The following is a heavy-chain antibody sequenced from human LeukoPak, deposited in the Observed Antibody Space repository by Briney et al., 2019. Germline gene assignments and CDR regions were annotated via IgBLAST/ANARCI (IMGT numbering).Heavy chain of an antibody. J-gene: IGHJ5*02. CDR1: GGSINSHY. CDR3: ARLGSFDP. D-gene: IGHD3-9*01. Sequence: PSETLSLTCSVSGGSINSHYWTWIRQPPGEGLEWIGYVYYSGSTYYNPSLKSRVTISVDTSKNQFSLKLSSVTAADTAVYYCARLGSFDPWGQGTLVTVSS. CDR2: VYYSGST. V-gene: IGHV4-59*04.